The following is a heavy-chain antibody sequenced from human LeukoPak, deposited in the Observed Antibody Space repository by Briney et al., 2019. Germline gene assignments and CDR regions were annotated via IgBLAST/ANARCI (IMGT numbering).Heavy chain of an antibody. J-gene: IGHJ3*02. CDR2: INHSGST. CDR1: GGSFSGYY. Sequence: SETLSLTCAVYGGSFSGYYWSWIRQPPGKGLEWIGEINHSGSTNYNPFLKSRVTISVDTSKNQFSLKLSSVTAADTAVYYCARWLQSDAFDIWGQGTMVTVSS. V-gene: IGHV4-34*01. D-gene: IGHD5-24*01. CDR3: ARWLQSDAFDI.